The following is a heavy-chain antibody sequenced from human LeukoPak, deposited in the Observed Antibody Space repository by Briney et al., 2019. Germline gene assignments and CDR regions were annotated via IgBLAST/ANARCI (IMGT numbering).Heavy chain of an antibody. D-gene: IGHD3-16*02. V-gene: IGHV3-33*01. J-gene: IGHJ4*02. CDR2: IWYDGSNK. CDR3: ARGVRYYDYVWGSYRLDY. CDR1: GFTFSSYG. Sequence: GRSLRLSCAASGFTFSSYGMHWVRQAPGKGLEWVAVIWYDGSNKYYADSVKGLFTISRDNSKNTLYLQMNSLRAEDTAVYYCARGVRYYDYVWGSYRLDYWGQGPLVTVSS.